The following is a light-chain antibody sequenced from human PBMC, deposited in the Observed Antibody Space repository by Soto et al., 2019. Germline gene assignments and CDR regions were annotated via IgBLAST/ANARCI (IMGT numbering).Light chain of an antibody. V-gene: IGLV1-44*01. J-gene: IGLJ1*01. Sequence: QSVLTQPPSASGTPGQRVTSSCSGSSSNIGSNTVNWYQQLPGTAPKLLIYNDNQRPSGVPDRFSGSKSGTSASLAISGLQSGDEADYACAAWDASLNGYVFGTGTKVPVL. CDR3: AAWDASLNGYV. CDR1: SSNIGSNT. CDR2: NDN.